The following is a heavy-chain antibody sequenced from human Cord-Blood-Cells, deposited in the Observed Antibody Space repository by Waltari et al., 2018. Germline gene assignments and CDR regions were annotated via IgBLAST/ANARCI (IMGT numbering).Heavy chain of an antibody. J-gene: IGHJ4*02. Sequence: QVQLVESGGGVVQPGRSLRLSCAASGFTFSSYGMHWVRQAPGKGLEWWAVISYDGSNKYCAYSVRGRFTISRDNSKNTLYLQMNSLRSEYTAVYYCAKGYSGYDFDYWGQGTLVTVSS. V-gene: IGHV3-30*18. CDR1: GFTFSSYG. CDR2: ISYDGSNK. CDR3: AKGYSGYDFDY. D-gene: IGHD5-12*01.